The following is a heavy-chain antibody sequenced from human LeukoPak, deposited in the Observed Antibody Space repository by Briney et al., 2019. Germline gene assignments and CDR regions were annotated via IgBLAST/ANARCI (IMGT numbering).Heavy chain of an antibody. CDR2: ISGSGDST. V-gene: IGHV3-23*01. D-gene: IGHD3-22*01. J-gene: IGHJ4*02. Sequence: PGGSLRLSCAASGFTFSTYAVNWVRQAPGKGLEWVSTISGSGDSTYYADSVKGRFTISRDNSKDTLYLQMSSVRVDDTAVYYCARDVGRYYDSRVFSGGYYFDSWGKEILVPVS. CDR1: GFTFSTYA. CDR3: ARDVGRYYDSRVFSGGYYFDS.